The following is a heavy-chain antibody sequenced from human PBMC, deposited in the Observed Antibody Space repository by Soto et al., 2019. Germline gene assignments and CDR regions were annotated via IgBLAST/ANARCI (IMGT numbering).Heavy chain of an antibody. CDR1: GFTFSSYA. V-gene: IGHV3-23*01. CDR2: ISGSGGGT. Sequence: EVQLLESGGGLVQPGGSLRLSCAASGFTFSSYAMSWVRQAPGKGLEWVSAISGSGGGTHYADSVKGLFTISRDNPKNTLDLHMDSMRAEDTAVYYCAKGERTGTTCGMDVCGQGTTVTVSS. J-gene: IGHJ6*02. CDR3: AKGERTGTTCGMDV. D-gene: IGHD1-7*01.